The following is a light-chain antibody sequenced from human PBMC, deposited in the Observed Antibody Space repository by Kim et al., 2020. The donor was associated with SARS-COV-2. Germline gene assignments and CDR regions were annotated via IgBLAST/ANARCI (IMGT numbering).Light chain of an antibody. J-gene: IGKJ1*01. Sequence: ASVGDRETMTCHASEDIINYFNMYQQKPGKAPKHLIYDASNLEKEVPPRVSGSGAGTDFTFTLSRLQPEDIATYYSQQYNKLPPTFGQGTKVDIK. CDR2: DAS. CDR1: EDIINY. CDR3: QQYNKLPPT. V-gene: IGKV1-33*01.